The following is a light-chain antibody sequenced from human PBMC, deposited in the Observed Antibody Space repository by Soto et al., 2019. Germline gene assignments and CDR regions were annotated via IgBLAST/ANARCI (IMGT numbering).Light chain of an antibody. CDR2: EVS. CDR3: SSYSSSIWV. V-gene: IGLV2-14*01. J-gene: IGLJ3*02. Sequence: QSALTQPASVSGSPGQSITISCTGTSSDLGAYNYVSWYQQYPGKAPKLMIYEVSNRPSGVSNRFSGSKSGNTASLTISGLQAEDEADYYCSSYSSSIWVFGGGTKVTVL. CDR1: SSDLGAYNY.